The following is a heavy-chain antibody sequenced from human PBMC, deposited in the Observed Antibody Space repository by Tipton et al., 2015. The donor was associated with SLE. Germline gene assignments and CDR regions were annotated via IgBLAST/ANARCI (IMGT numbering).Heavy chain of an antibody. Sequence: TLSLTCTVSGASISSSNYYWGWIRQPPGRGLGWIGTIYNSGYTFYNPSLKSRVTISVDSSKNQFSLKLNSVTAADTAVYYCARHAYDFWRGFYHHVFDVWGQGTIITVSS. CDR1: GASISSSNYY. J-gene: IGHJ3*01. CDR3: ARHAYDFWRGFYHHVFDV. D-gene: IGHD3-3*01. V-gene: IGHV4-39*07. CDR2: IYNSGYT.